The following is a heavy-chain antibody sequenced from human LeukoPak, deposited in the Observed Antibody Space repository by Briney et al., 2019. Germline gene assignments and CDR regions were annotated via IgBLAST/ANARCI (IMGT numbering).Heavy chain of an antibody. Sequence: ASVKLSCKASGYTFTSYYIHCVRQAPGQRLEWMGIINPSVGSTSYPQKFQDRVTMTRDTSTSTVYMELSSLKADDTAIYYCARGVFGELEKLMFQHWGQGTLVTVSS. CDR3: ARGVFGELEKLMFQH. CDR1: GYTFTSYY. J-gene: IGHJ1*01. CDR2: INPSVGST. V-gene: IGHV1-46*01. D-gene: IGHD3-10*02.